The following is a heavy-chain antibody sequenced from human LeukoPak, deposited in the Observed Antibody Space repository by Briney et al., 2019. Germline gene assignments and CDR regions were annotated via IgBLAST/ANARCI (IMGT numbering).Heavy chain of an antibody. J-gene: IGHJ4*02. CDR3: ARGSEYYDSSGYYYFDY. CDR2: IIPIFGTA. CDR1: GGTFSSYA. V-gene: IGHV1-69*05. Sequence: SVKVSCKASGGTFSSYAMSWVRQAPGQGLEWMGGIIPIFGTANYAQKFQGRVTITTDESTSTAYMELSSLRSEDTAVYYCARGSEYYDSSGYYYFDYWGQGTLVTVSS. D-gene: IGHD3-22*01.